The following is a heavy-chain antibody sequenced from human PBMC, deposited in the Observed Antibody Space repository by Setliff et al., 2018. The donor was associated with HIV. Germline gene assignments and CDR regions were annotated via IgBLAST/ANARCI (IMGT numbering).Heavy chain of an antibody. CDR2: IGSKANSYAT. J-gene: IGHJ4*02. CDR3: TTTPYYYAYYFDY. Sequence: GGSLRLSCAASGFTFSGSTIHWVRQASGKGLEWVGRIGSKANSYATAYAASVKGRFTTSREDSKNTAYLQMNSLKTEDTAVYYCTTTPYYYAYYFDYWGQGTLVTVSS. V-gene: IGHV3-73*01. D-gene: IGHD3-10*01. CDR1: GFTFSGST.